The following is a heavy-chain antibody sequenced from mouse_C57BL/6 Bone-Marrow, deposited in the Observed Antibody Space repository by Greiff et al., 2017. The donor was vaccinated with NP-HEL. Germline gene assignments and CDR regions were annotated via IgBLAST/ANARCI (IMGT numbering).Heavy chain of an antibody. CDR1: GYTFTSYW. Sequence: QVQLQQPGAELVRPGSSVKLSCKASGYTFTSYWMDWVKQRPGQGLEWIGNIYPSDSETHYNQKFTDKATLTVDKSSSTAYMQLSSLTSEDSAVYYCARETDKGAMDYWGQGTSVTVSS. V-gene: IGHV1-61*01. J-gene: IGHJ4*01. CDR3: ARETDKGAMDY. CDR2: IYPSDSET.